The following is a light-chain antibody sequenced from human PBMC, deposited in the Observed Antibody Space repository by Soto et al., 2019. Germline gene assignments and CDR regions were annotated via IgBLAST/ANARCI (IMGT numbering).Light chain of an antibody. V-gene: IGLV2-14*01. CDR3: SSYTSSSTLA. CDR1: SSDVGGYNY. Sequence: QSVLTQPASVSGSPGQSITISCTGSSSDVGGYNYVSWYQQHPGKAPKLMIYEVSNRPSGISNRFSGSKSGNTASLTLSGLQAEDEADYYCSSYTSSSTLAFGGGTKLTVL. J-gene: IGLJ2*01. CDR2: EVS.